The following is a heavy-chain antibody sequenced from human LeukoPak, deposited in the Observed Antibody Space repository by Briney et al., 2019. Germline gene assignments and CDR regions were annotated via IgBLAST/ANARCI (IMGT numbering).Heavy chain of an antibody. CDR1: GFTFSSYA. Sequence: TGGSLRVSCEASGFTFSSYAMSWVRQAPGKGLEWVSAISDSGSSTYDADSVKGRFTISRDNSKNTLYLQMNSLRAEDTAVYYCAKGIVGASPPFDYWGQGTLVTVSS. CDR2: ISDSGSST. D-gene: IGHD1-26*01. J-gene: IGHJ4*02. V-gene: IGHV3-23*01. CDR3: AKGIVGASPPFDY.